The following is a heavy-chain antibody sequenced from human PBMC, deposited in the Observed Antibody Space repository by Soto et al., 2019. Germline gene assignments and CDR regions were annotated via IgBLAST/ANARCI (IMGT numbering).Heavy chain of an antibody. J-gene: IGHJ4*02. CDR3: ARVRATDYEIDY. CDR1: AFMFGSYW. D-gene: IGHD4-17*01. Sequence: EVQLVESGGGLVQPGGSLRLSCVASAFMFGSYWMTWVRHAPGKGLEWVANIKRDGSEKYYVDSVKGRFTISRDNADNSLFLHMSSLRADDTAVYYCARVRATDYEIDYWGQGALVTVSS. V-gene: IGHV3-7*03. CDR2: IKRDGSEK.